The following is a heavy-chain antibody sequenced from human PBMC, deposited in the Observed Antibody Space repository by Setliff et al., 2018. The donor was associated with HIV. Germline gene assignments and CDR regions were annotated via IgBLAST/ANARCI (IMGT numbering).Heavy chain of an antibody. CDR3: ARGRFHRLHRPYSGSGSLGIQYFDY. D-gene: IGHD3-10*01. Sequence: PSETLSLTCAVSGYSISSGYYWSWIRQPPGKGLEWIGGINHSGSTNYKPSLKSRVTISVDTSKSKLSLRLNSVTATDTALYYCARGRFHRLHRPYSGSGSLGIQYFDYWGQGTLVTVSS. V-gene: IGHV4-38-2*01. J-gene: IGHJ4*02. CDR2: INHSGST. CDR1: GYSISSGYY.